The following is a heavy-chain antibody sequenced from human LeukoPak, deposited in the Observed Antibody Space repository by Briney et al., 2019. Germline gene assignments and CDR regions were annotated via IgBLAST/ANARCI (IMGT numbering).Heavy chain of an antibody. V-gene: IGHV3-74*01. D-gene: IGHD4-17*01. CDR2: ISSDGSST. Sequence: GGSLRLSCAASGFTFSTYWMHWVRQAPGKGLVWLSRISSDGSSTNYADSVKGRFTISRDNAKNTLCLQMNSLRAEDTAVYYCARDYGEGGYYFDYWGQGTLVTVSS. CDR1: GFTFSTYW. J-gene: IGHJ4*02. CDR3: ARDYGEGGYYFDY.